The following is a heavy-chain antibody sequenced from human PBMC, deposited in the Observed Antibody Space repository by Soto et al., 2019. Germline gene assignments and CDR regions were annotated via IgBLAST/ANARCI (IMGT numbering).Heavy chain of an antibody. Sequence: EVPLLESGGGLVEPGGSLRLSCAASGFTFSSYAMSWVRQAPGKGLEWVSAISGSGGSTYYADSVKGGFTISRDNSKNTLYLQMKSLRAEDTAVYYCAKHSSWYDLVDYWGQGTLVTVSS. J-gene: IGHJ4*02. CDR1: GFTFSSYA. CDR3: AKHSSWYDLVDY. D-gene: IGHD6-13*01. V-gene: IGHV3-23*01. CDR2: ISGSGGST.